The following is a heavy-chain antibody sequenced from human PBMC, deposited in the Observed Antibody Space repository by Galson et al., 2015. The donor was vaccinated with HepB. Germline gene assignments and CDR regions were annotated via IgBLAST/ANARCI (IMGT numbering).Heavy chain of an antibody. V-gene: IGHV1-69*13. CDR2: IIPIFGTA. Sequence: SVKVSCKASGGTFSSYAISWVRQAPGQGLEWMGGIIPIFGTANYAQKFQGRVTITADESTSTAYMELSSLRSEDTAVYYCARDPVTMVRGAEGGYWGQGTLVTVSS. D-gene: IGHD3-10*01. CDR3: ARDPVTMVRGAEGGY. CDR1: GGTFSSYA. J-gene: IGHJ4*02.